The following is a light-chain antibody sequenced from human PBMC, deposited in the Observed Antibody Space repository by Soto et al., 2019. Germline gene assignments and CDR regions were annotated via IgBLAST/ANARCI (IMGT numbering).Light chain of an antibody. Sequence: QSVLTQPPSASGTPGQRVTISCSGSSSNIGSSTVNWYQHLPGTAPKLLIYSNNARSSGVPDRFSGSKSGTSASLGISGLQSEDEADYYCAAWDDSLNGVEFGGGTKLTVL. CDR1: SSNIGSST. CDR3: AAWDDSLNGVE. J-gene: IGLJ2*01. V-gene: IGLV1-44*01. CDR2: SNN.